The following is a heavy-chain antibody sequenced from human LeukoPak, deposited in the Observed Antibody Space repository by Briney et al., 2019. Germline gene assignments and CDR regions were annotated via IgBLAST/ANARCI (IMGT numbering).Heavy chain of an antibody. D-gene: IGHD3-22*01. J-gene: IGHJ4*02. CDR1: GFTFSSYW. CDR3: ARAGRYYYDSSGYV. CDR2: INSDGSST. V-gene: IGHV3-74*01. Sequence: GGSLRLSCAASGFTFSSYWMHWVRHAPGKGLVWVSRINSDGSSTTYADSVKGRFTISRDNAKNTLCLQMNSLRAEDTAVYYGARAGRYYYDSSGYVWGQGTLVTVSS.